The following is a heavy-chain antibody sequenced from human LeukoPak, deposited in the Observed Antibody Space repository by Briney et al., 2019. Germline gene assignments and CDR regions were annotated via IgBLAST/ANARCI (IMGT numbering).Heavy chain of an antibody. Sequence: GGSLRLSCAASGFTFSSYSLNWVRQAPGKGLEWVSSITSSSDYIYYADSLKGRFTISRDNANGSLYLQMNGLRVEDTAVYYCARVTTTVRGVIAPFDLWGQGTLVSVSS. CDR2: ITSSSDYI. V-gene: IGHV3-21*01. CDR1: GFTFSSYS. CDR3: ARVTTTVRGVIAPFDL. J-gene: IGHJ4*02. D-gene: IGHD3-10*01.